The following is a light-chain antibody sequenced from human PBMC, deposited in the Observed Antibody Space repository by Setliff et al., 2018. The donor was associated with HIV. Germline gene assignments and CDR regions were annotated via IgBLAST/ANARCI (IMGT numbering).Light chain of an antibody. CDR2: DVS. Sequence: QSVLTQPRSVSGSPGQSVTIPCTGTSSDVGGYNYVSWYQQHPGKAPKLMIYDVSKRPSGVPDRFSGSKSGYTASLTISGLQAEDEADYYCCSYAGSYKVFGTGTKVTVL. V-gene: IGLV2-11*01. CDR3: CSYAGSYKV. J-gene: IGLJ1*01. CDR1: SSDVGGYNY.